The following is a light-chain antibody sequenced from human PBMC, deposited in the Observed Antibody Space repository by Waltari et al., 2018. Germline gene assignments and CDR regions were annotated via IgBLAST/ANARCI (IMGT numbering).Light chain of an antibody. J-gene: IGLJ2*01. CDR3: SSFAGSNAVL. CDR2: QVS. Sequence: QSALTQPPSASGSPGQSVTISCTGTRDDVGGYYYVSWYQQHPGKAPKFLIYQVSNRPSGVPDRFSGSKSGNTASLTVSGLQAEDEADYYCSSFAGSNAVLFGGGTKLTVL. V-gene: IGLV2-8*01. CDR1: RDDVGGYYY.